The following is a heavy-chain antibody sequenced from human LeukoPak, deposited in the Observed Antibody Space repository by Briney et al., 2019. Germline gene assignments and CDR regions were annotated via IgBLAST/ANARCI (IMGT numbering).Heavy chain of an antibody. D-gene: IGHD4-23*01. J-gene: IGHJ4*02. Sequence: GGSLRLSCAASGFTFSRYAMSWVRQAPGKGLEWVAIIPYDGSDKHYADSVKGRFTISRDNSKNTLYLQMNSLRGEDTAVYYCARDLDSTVVTPSFDYWGQGTLVTVSS. CDR3: ARDLDSTVVTPSFDY. V-gene: IGHV3-30*04. CDR1: GFTFSRYA. CDR2: IPYDGSDK.